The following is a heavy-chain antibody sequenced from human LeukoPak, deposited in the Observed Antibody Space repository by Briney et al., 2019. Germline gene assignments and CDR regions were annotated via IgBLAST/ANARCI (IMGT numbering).Heavy chain of an antibody. CDR2: ISAYNGNT. CDR1: GYTFTSYG. CDR3: ARGIQLWGQGWYFDL. V-gene: IGHV1-18*01. Sequence: GASVKVSCKASGYTFTSYGISWVRQAPGQGLEWMGWISAYNGNTNYAQKLQGRVTMTTDTSTSTAYMELRSLRSDDTAVYYCARGIQLWGQGWYFDLWGRGTLVTVSS. D-gene: IGHD5-18*01. J-gene: IGHJ2*01.